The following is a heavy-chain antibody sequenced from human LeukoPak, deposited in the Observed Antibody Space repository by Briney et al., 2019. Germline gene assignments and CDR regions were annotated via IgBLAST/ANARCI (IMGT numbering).Heavy chain of an antibody. CDR1: GFTVSSNY. CDR3: ARGGGPKTGYSSSWYVSPFDY. D-gene: IGHD6-13*01. CDR2: IYSGGST. J-gene: IGHJ4*02. Sequence: GGSLRLSCAASGFTVSSNYMSWVRQAPGKGLEWVSVIYSGGSTYYADSVKGRFTISRDNSKNTLYPQMNSLRAEDTAVYYCARGGGPKTGYSSSWYVSPFDYWGQGTLVTVSS. V-gene: IGHV3-53*01.